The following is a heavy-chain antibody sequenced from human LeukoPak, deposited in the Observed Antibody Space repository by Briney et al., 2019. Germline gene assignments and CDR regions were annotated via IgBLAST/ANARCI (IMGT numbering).Heavy chain of an antibody. V-gene: IGHV1-46*01. J-gene: IGHJ4*02. Sequence: ASVTVSCKASGYTFTSCYMHWVRQAPGQGLEWMGIINPSGGSTSYAQKFQGRVTMTRDMSTSTVYMELSSLRAEDTAVYYCARDRHKYNYDGSGYPPYWGQGTLVTVSS. CDR3: ARDRHKYNYDGSGYPPY. CDR2: INPSGGST. D-gene: IGHD3-22*01. CDR1: GYTFTSCY.